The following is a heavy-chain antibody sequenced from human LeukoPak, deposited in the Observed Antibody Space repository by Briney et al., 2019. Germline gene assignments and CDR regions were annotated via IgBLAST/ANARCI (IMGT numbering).Heavy chain of an antibody. CDR1: GYSFTSYW. D-gene: IGHD6-19*01. CDR2: IDPSDSYT. Sequence: GESLKISCKGSGYSFTSYWISWVRQMPGKGLEWMGRIDPSDSYTNYSPSFQGHVTISADKSISTAYLQWSSLKASDTAMYYCARHITGYSSGWLGDYYYGMDVWGQGTTVTVSS. CDR3: ARHITGYSSGWLGDYYYGMDV. V-gene: IGHV5-10-1*01. J-gene: IGHJ6*02.